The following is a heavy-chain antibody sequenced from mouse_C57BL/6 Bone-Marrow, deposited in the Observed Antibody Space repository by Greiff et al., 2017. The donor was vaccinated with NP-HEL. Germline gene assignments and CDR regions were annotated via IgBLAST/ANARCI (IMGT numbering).Heavy chain of an antibody. CDR3: TTRTGFYWYFDV. CDR2: IDPENGDT. CDR1: GFNIKDDY. Sequence: VQLKESGAELVRPGASVKLSCTASGFNIKDDYMHWVKQRPEQGLEWIGWIDPENGDTEYASKFQGKATITADTSSNTAYLQLSSLTSEDTAVYYCTTRTGFYWYFDVWGTGTTVTVSS. J-gene: IGHJ1*03. D-gene: IGHD2-2*01. V-gene: IGHV14-4*01.